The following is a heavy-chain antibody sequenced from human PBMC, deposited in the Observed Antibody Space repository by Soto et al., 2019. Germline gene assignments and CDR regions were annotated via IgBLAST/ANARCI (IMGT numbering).Heavy chain of an antibody. V-gene: IGHV3-30*18. Sequence: QVQLVESGGGVVQPGRSLRLSCVASGFTFSTYGMHWVRQAPGKGLEWVAVISHDGSNKYYVDSVKGRFTISRDNSKNTLYLQMSSLKPEDTAVYYCANGYRSGWYYFDYWGQGTLVTVSS. CDR1: GFTFSTYG. CDR2: ISHDGSNK. D-gene: IGHD6-19*01. CDR3: ANGYRSGWYYFDY. J-gene: IGHJ4*02.